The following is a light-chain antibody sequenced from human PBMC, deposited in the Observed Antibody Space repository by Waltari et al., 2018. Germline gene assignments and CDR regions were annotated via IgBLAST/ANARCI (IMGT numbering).Light chain of an antibody. CDR1: QSISSY. V-gene: IGKV1-39*01. CDR2: AAS. CDR3: QQSYSTPQT. J-gene: IGKJ4*01. Sequence: DIQMTQSPSSLSASVGDRVTITCRASQSISSYLNWYQQKEGKAPKLLIYAASSFQSGVPSRFSSSGFGTDFTLTISSLQPEDFATYYCQQSYSTPQTFGGGTKVEIK.